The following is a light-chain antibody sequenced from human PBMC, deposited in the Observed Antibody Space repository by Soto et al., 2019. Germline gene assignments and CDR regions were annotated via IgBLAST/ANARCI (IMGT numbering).Light chain of an antibody. J-gene: IGKJ4*01. CDR3: QQYDNLPLT. V-gene: IGKV1-33*01. CDR2: DAS. CDR1: RDISNY. Sequence: DIQMTQSPSSLSASVGDRVTITFQASRDISNYLNWYQQKPGKAPKLLIYDASNLETGVPSRFSGSGSGTDFTFTISSLQPEDIATYYCQQYDNLPLTFGGGTKVDI.